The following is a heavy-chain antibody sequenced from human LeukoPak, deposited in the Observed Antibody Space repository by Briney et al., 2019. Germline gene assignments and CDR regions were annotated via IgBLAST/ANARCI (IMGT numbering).Heavy chain of an antibody. CDR2: IYTSGST. CDR3: ARVTTGGYYNC. CDR1: GGSISSGSYY. D-gene: IGHD3-22*01. V-gene: IGHV4-61*02. Sequence: SQTLSLTCTVSGGSISSGSYYWSWIRQPAGKGLEWIGRIYTSGSTNYNPSLKSRVTLSVDTSKNQFSLKLNSVPAADTAVYYCARVTTGGYYNCWGQGTLVTVSS. J-gene: IGHJ4*02.